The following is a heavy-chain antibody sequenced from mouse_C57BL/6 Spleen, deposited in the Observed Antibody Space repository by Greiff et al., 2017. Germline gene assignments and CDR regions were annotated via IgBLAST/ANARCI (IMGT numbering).Heavy chain of an antibody. Sequence: VQLQQSGPELVKPGASVKISCKASGYSFTDYNMNWVQQSNGKSLEWIGVINPNYGTTSYNQKFKGKATLTVDQSSSTAYMQLNSLTSEDSAVYYWARAYGSSYVGPFDYWGQGTTLTVSS. J-gene: IGHJ2*01. CDR2: INPNYGTT. V-gene: IGHV1-39*01. CDR3: ARAYGSSYVGPFDY. D-gene: IGHD1-1*01. CDR1: GYSFTDYN.